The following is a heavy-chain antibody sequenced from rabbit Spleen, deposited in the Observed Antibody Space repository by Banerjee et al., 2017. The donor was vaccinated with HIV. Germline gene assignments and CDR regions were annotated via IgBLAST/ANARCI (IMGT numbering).Heavy chain of an antibody. CDR2: IDTGSSGFT. D-gene: IGHD8-1*01. CDR3: ARDTGSSFSSYGMDL. Sequence: QSLEESGGGLVKPGGTLTLTCTASGFSFSSSNYMCWVRQAPGKGLEWIACIDTGSSGFTYSATWAKGRFTCSKTSSTTVTLQMTSLTVADTATYFCARDTGSSFSSYGMDLWGPGTLVTVS. CDR1: GFSFSSSNY. J-gene: IGHJ6*01. V-gene: IGHV1S40*01.